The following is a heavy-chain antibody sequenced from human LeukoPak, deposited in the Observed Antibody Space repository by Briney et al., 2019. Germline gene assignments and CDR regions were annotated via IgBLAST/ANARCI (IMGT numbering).Heavy chain of an antibody. J-gene: IGHJ4*02. CDR1: GGSISSGGYY. CDR2: IYYSGST. D-gene: IGHD3-22*01. Sequence: PSETLSLTCTVSGGSISSGGYYWSWIRQHPGKGLEWIGYIYYSGSTYYNPSLKSRATISVDTSKNQFSLKLSSVTAADTAVYYCASGALDYYDSSGYPLDYWGQGTLVTVSS. V-gene: IGHV4-31*03. CDR3: ASGALDYYDSSGYPLDY.